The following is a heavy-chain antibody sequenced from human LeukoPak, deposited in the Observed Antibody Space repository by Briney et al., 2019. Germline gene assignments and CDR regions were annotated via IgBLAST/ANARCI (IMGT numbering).Heavy chain of an antibody. V-gene: IGHV4-31*03. CDR2: IYYSGST. CDR1: GGSISSGGYY. CDR3: ARDVYDSSGYGSGYYYYYGMDV. D-gene: IGHD3-22*01. Sequence: SQTLSLTCTVSGGSISSGGYYWSWIRQHPGKGLEWIGYIYYSGSTYYNPPLKSRVTISVDTSKNQFSLKLSSVTAADTAVYYCARDVYDSSGYGSGYYYYYGMDVWGQGTTVTVSS. J-gene: IGHJ6*02.